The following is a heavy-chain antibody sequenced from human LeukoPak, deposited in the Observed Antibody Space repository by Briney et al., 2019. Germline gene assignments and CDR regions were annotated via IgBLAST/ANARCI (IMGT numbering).Heavy chain of an antibody. CDR1: GGSITSGGYY. Sequence: SETLSLTCTVSGGSITSGGYYWSWIRQPAGKGLEWIGRMYTSGTTNYNPALKSRVTISLDTAKNHFSLKLSSVTAADTAVYYYARELGTWQQNFYYNMDVWGQGTTVTVSS. CDR2: MYTSGTT. D-gene: IGHD5-24*01. CDR3: ARELGTWQQNFYYNMDV. V-gene: IGHV4-61*02. J-gene: IGHJ6*02.